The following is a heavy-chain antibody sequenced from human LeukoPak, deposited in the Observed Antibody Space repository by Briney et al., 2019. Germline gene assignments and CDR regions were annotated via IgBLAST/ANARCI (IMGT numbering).Heavy chain of an antibody. CDR3: AREGYIAESAFDI. CDR1: GGSISSGGYY. J-gene: IGHJ3*02. Sequence: SETLSLTCAVSGGSISSGGYYWSWIRQHPGKGLEWIGYIYYSGSTNYNPSLKSRVTISVDTSKNQFSLKLSSVTAADTAVYYCAREGYIAESAFDIWGQGTMVTVSS. D-gene: IGHD6-13*01. CDR2: IYYSGST. V-gene: IGHV4-61*08.